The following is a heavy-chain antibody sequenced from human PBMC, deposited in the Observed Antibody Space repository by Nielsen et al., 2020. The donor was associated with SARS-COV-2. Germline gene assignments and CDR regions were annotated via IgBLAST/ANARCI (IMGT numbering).Heavy chain of an antibody. CDR3: ARDGTYYYDSKKATFDY. CDR1: GYTFTGYY. V-gene: IGHV1-2*06. D-gene: IGHD3-22*01. CDR2: INPNSGGT. Sequence: ASVKVSCKASGYTFTGYYMHWVRQAPGQGLEWMGRINPNSGGTNYAQKFQGRVTMTRDTSISTAYMELSSLRSEDTAVYYCARDGTYYYDSKKATFDYWGQGTLVTVSS. J-gene: IGHJ4*02.